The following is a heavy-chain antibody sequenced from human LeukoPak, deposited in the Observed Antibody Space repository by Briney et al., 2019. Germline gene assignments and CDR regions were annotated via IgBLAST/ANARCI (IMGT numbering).Heavy chain of an antibody. Sequence: SETLSLTCAVYGGSFSGYYWSWIRQPPGKGLEWIGEINHSGSTNYNPSLKSRVTISVDTSKNQFSLKLSSVTAADTAVHYCASLGGVPAAVGHWGQGTLVTVSS. CDR2: INHSGST. V-gene: IGHV4-34*01. CDR3: ASLGGVPAAVGH. J-gene: IGHJ1*01. D-gene: IGHD2-2*01. CDR1: GGSFSGYY.